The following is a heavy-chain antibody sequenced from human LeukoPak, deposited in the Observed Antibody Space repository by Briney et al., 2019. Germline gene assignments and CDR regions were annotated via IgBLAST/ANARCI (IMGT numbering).Heavy chain of an antibody. D-gene: IGHD3-3*01. CDR2: ITGSGGST. CDR3: AKDGRNYDFWSGYIV. CDR1: GFTFDNFA. J-gene: IGHJ4*02. Sequence: GGSLRLSCAPSGFTFDNFAMTWVRQAPGKGLEWVSEITGSGGSTYYADSVKGRFTISRDNSKNTLYLQMNSLRAEDTAVYYCAKDGRNYDFWSGYIVWGQGTLVTVSS. V-gene: IGHV3-23*01.